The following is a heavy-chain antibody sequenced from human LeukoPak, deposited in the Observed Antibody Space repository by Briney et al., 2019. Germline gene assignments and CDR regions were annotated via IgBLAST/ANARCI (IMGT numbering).Heavy chain of an antibody. D-gene: IGHD6-13*01. Sequence: SETLSLTCAVYGGSFSGYYWSWIRQPPGKGLEWIGEINHSGSTNYNPSLKSRVTISVDTSKSQFSLKLTSVTAADTAVYYCARGPKQQLVRGWFDPWGQGTLVTVYS. V-gene: IGHV4-34*01. CDR2: INHSGST. J-gene: IGHJ5*02. CDR3: ARGPKQQLVRGWFDP. CDR1: GGSFSGYY.